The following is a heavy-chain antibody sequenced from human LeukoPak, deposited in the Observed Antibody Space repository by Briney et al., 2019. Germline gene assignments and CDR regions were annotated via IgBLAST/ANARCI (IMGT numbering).Heavy chain of an antibody. CDR1: SGSICSSNW. J-gene: IGHJ4*02. V-gene: IGHV4-4*02. CDR2: IYHSGST. D-gene: IGHD4-17*01. Sequence: SETLSLTCAVSSGSICSSNWWSWVRQPPGKGLEWIGEIYHSGSTNYNPSLESRVNISVDKSKNQFSLTLSSVTAADTAVYYCARLVYFFGDYEDYWGQGTLVTVST. CDR3: ARLVYFFGDYEDY.